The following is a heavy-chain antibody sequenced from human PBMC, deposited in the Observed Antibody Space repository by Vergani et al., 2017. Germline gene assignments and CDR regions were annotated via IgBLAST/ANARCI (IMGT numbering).Heavy chain of an antibody. Sequence: EVQLVESGGGLVQPGRSLRLSCAASGFTFDDYAMHWVRQAPGKGLEWVSGISWNSGSIGYADSVKGRFTISRDNAKNSLYLQMNSLRAEDTALYYCAKDIRSWGYYDFWSGYYGPYYYYYYGMDVWGQGTTVTVSS. CDR1: GFTFDDYA. D-gene: IGHD3-3*01. CDR3: AKDIRSWGYYDFWSGYYGPYYYYYYGMDV. J-gene: IGHJ6*02. V-gene: IGHV3-9*01. CDR2: ISWNSGSI.